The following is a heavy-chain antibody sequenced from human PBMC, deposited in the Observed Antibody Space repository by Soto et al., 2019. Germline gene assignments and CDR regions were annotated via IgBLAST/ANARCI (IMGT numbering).Heavy chain of an antibody. J-gene: IGHJ6*02. V-gene: IGHV3-21*01. CDR2: ISSSSSYI. CDR1: GFTFSSYS. D-gene: IGHD6-13*01. Sequence: PGGSLRLSCAASGFTFSSYSMNWVRQAPGKGLEWVSSISSSSSYIYYADSVKGRFTISRDNAKNSLYLQMNSLRAEDTAVYYFARDRKPLKYSSSWYWGMVVWGQGTTVTVSS. CDR3: ARDRKPLKYSSSWYWGMVV.